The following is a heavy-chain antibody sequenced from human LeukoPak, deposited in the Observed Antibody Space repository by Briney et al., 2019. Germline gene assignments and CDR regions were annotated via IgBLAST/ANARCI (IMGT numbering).Heavy chain of an antibody. Sequence: ASVKVSCKTSGYPFSASGLAWMRQAPGQGLEWVAWINPNSGATNYAPKFQGRVTLTRDTSITTAYMEVSRLRSDDTAVYYCARDFGRYSGYDFDFWGRGTLVTVSS. CDR3: ARDFGRYSGYDFDF. CDR1: GYPFSASG. CDR2: INPNSGAT. D-gene: IGHD5-12*01. V-gene: IGHV1-2*02. J-gene: IGHJ4*02.